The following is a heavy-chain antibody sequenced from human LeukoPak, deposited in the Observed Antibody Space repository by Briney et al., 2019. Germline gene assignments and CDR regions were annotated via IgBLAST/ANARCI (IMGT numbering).Heavy chain of an antibody. CDR2: IYASGST. J-gene: IGHJ4*02. D-gene: IGHD3-22*01. V-gene: IGHV4-61*02. CDR3: ARVTTGGYYNC. Sequence: SQTLSLTCTVSGGSISSGSYYWSWIRQPAGKGLEWIGRIYASGSTNYNPSLKSRVTISVDTSKNQFSLKLSSVTAADTAVYYCARVTTGGYYNCWGQGTLVTVSS. CDR1: GGSISSGSYY.